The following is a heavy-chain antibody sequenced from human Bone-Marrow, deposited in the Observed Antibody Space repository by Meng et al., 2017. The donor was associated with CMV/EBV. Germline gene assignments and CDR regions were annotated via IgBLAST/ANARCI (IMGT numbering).Heavy chain of an antibody. V-gene: IGHV3-7*01. J-gene: IGHJ5*02. CDR1: GFTFNIYG. Sequence: GESLKISCAASGFTFNIYGMHWVRRAPGKGLEWVANIKQDGSEKYYVDSVKGRFTISRDNAKNSLYLQMNSLRAEDTAVYYCARTRTGTTVGWFDPWGQGTLVTVSS. CDR3: ARTRTGTTVGWFDP. CDR2: IKQDGSEK. D-gene: IGHD1-1*01.